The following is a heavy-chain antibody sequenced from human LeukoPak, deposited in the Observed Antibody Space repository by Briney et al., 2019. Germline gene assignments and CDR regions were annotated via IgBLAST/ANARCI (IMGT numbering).Heavy chain of an antibody. CDR1: GFTFSSYS. D-gene: IGHD4-17*01. CDR2: ISSSSSTI. V-gene: IGHV3-48*01. CDR3: AKEGGYGDYGYYFDY. Sequence: GGSLRLSCAASGFTFSSYSMNWVRQAPGKGLEWVSYISSSSSTIYYADSVKGRFTISRDNAKNTLYLQMNSLRAEDTAVYYCAKEGGYGDYGYYFDYWGQGTLVTVSS. J-gene: IGHJ4*02.